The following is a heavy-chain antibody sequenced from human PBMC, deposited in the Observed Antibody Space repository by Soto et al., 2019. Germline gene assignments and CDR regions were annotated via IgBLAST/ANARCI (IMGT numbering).Heavy chain of an antibody. D-gene: IGHD6-19*01. Sequence: QVQLQQWGAGLLKPSETLSLTCAVYGGSFSGYYWSWIRQPPGKGLEWIGEINHSGSTNYNPSLTSRVTISVDTSKNQFSLKLSSVTAADTAVYYFARALKGGSGWQNIWGQGTMVTVSS. J-gene: IGHJ3*02. V-gene: IGHV4-34*01. CDR3: ARALKGGSGWQNI. CDR1: GGSFSGYY. CDR2: INHSGST.